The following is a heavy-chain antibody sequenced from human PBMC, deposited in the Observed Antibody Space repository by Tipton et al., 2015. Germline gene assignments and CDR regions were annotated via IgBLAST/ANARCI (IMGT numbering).Heavy chain of an antibody. CDR3: ARDDMRSVTHGIFDF. J-gene: IGHJ4*02. D-gene: IGHD4-17*01. CDR2: INPNYGVA. Sequence: QLVQSGAEVKKPGSSVKVSCKASGGTFSNYAISWVRQAPGQGLECMGWINPNYGVAVYAQKFQGRITMTSDRSTATVHMDVSGLTSDDTAVYYCARDDMRSVTHGIFDFWGQGTLVTVSS. CDR1: GGTFSNYA. V-gene: IGHV1-2*02.